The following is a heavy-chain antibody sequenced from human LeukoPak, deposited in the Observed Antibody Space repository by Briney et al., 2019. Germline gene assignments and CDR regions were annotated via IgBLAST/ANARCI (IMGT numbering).Heavy chain of an antibody. CDR1: GGSISSYY. Sequence: SETLSLTCTVSGGSISSYYWSWIRQPPGKGLEWIGHIYYSGSTNYNPSLKSRVTISVDTSKNQFSLKLSSVTAADTAVYYCARGEGSSWYIYFDYWGQGTLVTVSS. CDR2: IYYSGST. D-gene: IGHD6-13*01. CDR3: ARGEGSSWYIYFDY. V-gene: IGHV4-59*01. J-gene: IGHJ4*02.